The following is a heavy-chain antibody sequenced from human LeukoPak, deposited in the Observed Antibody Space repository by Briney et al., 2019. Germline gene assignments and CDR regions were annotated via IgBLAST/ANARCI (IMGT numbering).Heavy chain of an antibody. Sequence: GGSLRLSCAASGFIVSHNYMTWVRQAPGKGLEWISVIYIDGTTYYADSVKGRFTISRDNSKNTLYLQMNSLRAEDTAVYYCARDGEDQLPAYYYYGMGVWGQGTTVTVSS. CDR2: IYIDGTT. J-gene: IGHJ6*02. CDR1: GFIVSHNY. D-gene: IGHD2-2*01. V-gene: IGHV3-53*01. CDR3: ARDGEDQLPAYYYYGMGV.